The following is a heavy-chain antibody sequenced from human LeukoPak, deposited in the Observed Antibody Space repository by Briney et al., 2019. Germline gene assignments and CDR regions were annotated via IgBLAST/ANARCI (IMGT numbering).Heavy chain of an antibody. CDR2: IYPGDSDT. CDR1: GYSFTNYW. Sequence: GESLQISCKGSGYSFTNYWIAWVRQMPGKGLEWMGIIYPGDSDTSYSPSFQGQVTISVDRSISTAYLQWSSLKASDTAMYYCARGEMRYCSGGSCYDYWGQGTLVTVSS. V-gene: IGHV5-51*01. CDR3: ARGEMRYCSGGSCYDY. J-gene: IGHJ4*02. D-gene: IGHD2-15*01.